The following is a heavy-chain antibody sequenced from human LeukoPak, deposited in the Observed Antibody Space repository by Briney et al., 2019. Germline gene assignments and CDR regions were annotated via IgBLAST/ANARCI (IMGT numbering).Heavy chain of an antibody. V-gene: IGHV3-33*06. D-gene: IGHD6-13*01. J-gene: IGHJ4*02. Sequence: GGSLRLSCAASGFTFSNYNMHWVRQAPGKGLEWVATIFYDGTNKYYADSMKGRFTISRDNSKNTLYLQMNSLRAEDTAVYYCAKGPPGIAAAGYFDYWGQGTLVTVSS. CDR1: GFTFSNYN. CDR2: IFYDGTNK. CDR3: AKGPPGIAAAGYFDY.